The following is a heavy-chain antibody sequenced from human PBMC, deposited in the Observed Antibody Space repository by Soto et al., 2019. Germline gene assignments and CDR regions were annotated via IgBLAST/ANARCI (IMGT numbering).Heavy chain of an antibody. CDR1: RLSFNGYI. CDR3: ARGRQQLVNHDAFDT. D-gene: IGHD6-13*01. CDR2: INHSGSA. J-gene: IGHJ3*02. V-gene: IGHV4-34*01. Sequence: TLSITCDVERLSFNGYIGTWMRQTPGKGLQWIGQINHSGSANYNPSLKSRVTISVHTSNSQFSLELSSVTAADTAVYYCARGRQQLVNHDAFDTLVQGTMVT.